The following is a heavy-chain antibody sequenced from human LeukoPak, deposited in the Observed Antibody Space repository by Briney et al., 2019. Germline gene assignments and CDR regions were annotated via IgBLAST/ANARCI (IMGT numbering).Heavy chain of an antibody. V-gene: IGHV1-46*01. J-gene: IGHJ4*02. Sequence: ASVKVSCKASGYTFTTYYMHWLRQAPGQGLEWMGIINPSGGITTYAQQFQDRVTMTRDTSTNTVYIELSSLRSEDTAVYYCARRGHGGSCLDYWGQGTLVTVSS. D-gene: IGHD1-26*01. CDR3: ARRGHGGSCLDY. CDR2: INPSGGIT. CDR1: GYTFTTYY.